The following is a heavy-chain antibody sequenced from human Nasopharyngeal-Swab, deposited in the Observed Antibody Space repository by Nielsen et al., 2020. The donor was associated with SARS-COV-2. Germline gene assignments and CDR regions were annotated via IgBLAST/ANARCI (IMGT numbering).Heavy chain of an antibody. D-gene: IGHD3-22*01. CDR3: ARRWDSSGYYY. J-gene: IGHJ4*02. Sequence: GESLKISCQGSGYSFTSYWIGWVCQMPGKGLEWMGIIYPGDSDTRYSPSFQGQVTISADKSISTAYLQWSSLKASDTAMYYCARRWDSSGYYYWGQGTLVTVSS. V-gene: IGHV5-51*01. CDR1: GYSFTSYW. CDR2: IYPGDSDT.